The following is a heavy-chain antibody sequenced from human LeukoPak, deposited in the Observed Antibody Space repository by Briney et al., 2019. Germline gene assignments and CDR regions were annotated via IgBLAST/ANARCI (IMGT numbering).Heavy chain of an antibody. CDR2: INPSGGST. D-gene: IGHD1-26*01. Sequence: AAVKVSCMASGYAFTSYYMHWVRQAPGQGLEWMGIINPSGGSTSYAQKFQGRVTMTRDTSTSTVYMELSSLRSEDTAVYYCARGATPDHFDYWGQGTLVTVSS. J-gene: IGHJ4*02. CDR3: ARGATPDHFDY. CDR1: GYAFTSYY. V-gene: IGHV1-46*01.